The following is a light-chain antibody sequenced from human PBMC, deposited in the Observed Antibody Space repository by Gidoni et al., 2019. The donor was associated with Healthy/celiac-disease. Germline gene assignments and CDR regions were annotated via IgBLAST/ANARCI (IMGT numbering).Light chain of an antibody. CDR3: QQRSNWPPYT. CDR2: DAS. CDR1: QSVSSY. J-gene: IGKJ2*01. V-gene: IGKV3-11*01. Sequence: EIVLTQSPATLSLSPGERATLYCRASQSVSSYLAWYQQKPGQAPRRLIYDASNRATGIPARFSGSGSGTDFTLTISSLEPEDFAVYYCQQRSNWPPYTCGQGTKLEIK.